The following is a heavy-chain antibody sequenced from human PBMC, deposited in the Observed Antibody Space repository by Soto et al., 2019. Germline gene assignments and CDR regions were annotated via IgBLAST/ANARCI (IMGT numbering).Heavy chain of an antibody. D-gene: IGHD3-3*01. CDR3: ARGGQYYDFWGSWPQFDP. Sequence: ASVKVSCKASGFTFTSSAVHWVRQAPGQRLEWMGWINAGNGNTKYSQKFQGRVTITRDTSASTAYMELSSLRSEDTAVYYCARGGQYYDFWGSWPQFDPWGQGTLVTVSS. J-gene: IGHJ5*02. CDR2: INAGNGNT. V-gene: IGHV1-3*01. CDR1: GFTFTSSA.